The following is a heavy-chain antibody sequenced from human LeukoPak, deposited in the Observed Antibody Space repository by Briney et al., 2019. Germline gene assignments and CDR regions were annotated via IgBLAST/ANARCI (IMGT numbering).Heavy chain of an antibody. CDR2: IALSVDTT. Sequence: ASVKVSCKSFGFTFTNYLLHWVRQAPGQGLEWVGRIALSVDTTNYAQKFRGRVTMTRDTSTSTVYMELSSLRSDDTAIYYCVREESGGYFDYWGQGTLVTVSS. J-gene: IGHJ4*02. D-gene: IGHD2-8*02. CDR3: VREESGGYFDY. V-gene: IGHV1-46*01. CDR1: GFTFTNYL.